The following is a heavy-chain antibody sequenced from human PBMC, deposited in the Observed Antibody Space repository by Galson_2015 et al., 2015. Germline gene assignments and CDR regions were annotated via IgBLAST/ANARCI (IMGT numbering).Heavy chain of an antibody. CDR3: ARERRGWGLDY. D-gene: IGHD6-19*01. V-gene: IGHV4-59*01. CDR1: GGSISSYY. Sequence: ETLSLTCTVSGGSISSYYWSWIRQPPGKGLEWIGYIYYSGSTNYNPSPKSRVTISVDTSKNQFSLKLSSVTAAYTAVYYCARERRGWGLDYWGQGTLVTVSS. CDR2: IYYSGST. J-gene: IGHJ4*02.